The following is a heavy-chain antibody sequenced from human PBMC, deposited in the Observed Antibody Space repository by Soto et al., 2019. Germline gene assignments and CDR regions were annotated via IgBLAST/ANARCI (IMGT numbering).Heavy chain of an antibody. Sequence: QVQLVQSGAEVKKPGSSVKVSCKASGGTFSSYTISWVRQAPGQGLEWMGRIIPILAIANYAQKFQGRVTITADKTTSTAYKELSSLTKEGTAVYYWAGDWGGEDDEGNAFDIWGQGTMVTVSS. CDR1: GGTFSSYT. V-gene: IGHV1-69*08. D-gene: IGHD3-16*01. CDR3: AGDWGGEDDEGNAFDI. CDR2: IIPILAIA. J-gene: IGHJ3*02.